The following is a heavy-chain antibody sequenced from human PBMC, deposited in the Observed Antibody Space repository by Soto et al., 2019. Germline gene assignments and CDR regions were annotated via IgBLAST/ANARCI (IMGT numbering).Heavy chain of an antibody. Sequence: LGQSLKLSCKGSGYSFTSNWIGWVRQMPRKGLEWMGIIYPGDSDTRYSPSFQGQVTISADKSISTAYLQWGSLKASDTAMYFCVRQPLAYCGGDCSQGGMDVWGQGTTVTVSS. CDR1: GYSFTSNW. CDR2: IYPGDSDT. CDR3: VRQPLAYCGGDCSQGGMDV. V-gene: IGHV5-51*01. J-gene: IGHJ6*02. D-gene: IGHD2-21*02.